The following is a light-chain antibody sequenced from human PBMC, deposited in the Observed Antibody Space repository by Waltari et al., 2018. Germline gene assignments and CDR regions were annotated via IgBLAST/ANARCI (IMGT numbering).Light chain of an antibody. CDR3: QVWVSFSDHPGAV. CDR2: DDT. J-gene: IGLJ3*02. V-gene: IGLV3-21*02. Sequence: SLVLTQPLSVSVAPGEPARLTCGGAHVGNHSGHWYQQKPGQAPLLVVYDDTDRPSGIPERFSGSNSGNTATLTINRVEAGDEADYFCQVWVSFSDHPGAVFGGGTKVTVL. CDR1: HVGNHS.